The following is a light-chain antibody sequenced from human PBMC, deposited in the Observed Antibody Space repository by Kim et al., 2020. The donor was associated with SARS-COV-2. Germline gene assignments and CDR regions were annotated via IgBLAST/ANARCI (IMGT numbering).Light chain of an antibody. J-gene: IGLJ2*01. CDR3: SSYTSSSNVV. Sequence: QSALTQPASVSGSPGQSITISCTGTSSDVGGYNYVSWYQQHPGKAPKLMIYDVSKRPSGVSNRFSGSKSGITASLTISGLQAEDEADYYCSSYTSSSNVVFGGGTQLTVL. V-gene: IGLV2-14*01. CDR1: SSDVGGYNY. CDR2: DVS.